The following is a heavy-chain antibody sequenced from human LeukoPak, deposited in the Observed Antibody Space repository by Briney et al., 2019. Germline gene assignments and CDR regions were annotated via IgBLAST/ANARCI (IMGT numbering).Heavy chain of an antibody. D-gene: IGHD5-12*01. CDR2: ISGSGGST. J-gene: IGHJ4*02. CDR1: GFTFRSYA. CDR3: AKDATGGYDYGVFDY. Sequence: GGSLRLSCAASGFTFRSYAMSWVRQAPGKGLEWVSAISGSGGSTYYADSVKGRFTISRDNSKNTLYLQMNSLRAEDTAAYYCAKDATGGYDYGVFDYWGQGTLVTVSS. V-gene: IGHV3-23*01.